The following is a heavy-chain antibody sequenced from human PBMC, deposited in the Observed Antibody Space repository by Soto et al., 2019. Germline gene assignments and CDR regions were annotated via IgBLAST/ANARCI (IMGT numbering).Heavy chain of an antibody. CDR2: ISAYNGNT. CDR1: GYTVTSYA. CDR3: ARGDPFGASYNQH. Sequence: SAAVSCQASGYTVTSYAISWVRQAPGQGLEWMGWISAYNGNTNYAQKLQGRVTMITDTSTSTAYMELRSLRSDDTAVYYCARGDPFGASYNQHWGPGTLVTVSA. J-gene: IGHJ4*02. D-gene: IGHD3-10*01. V-gene: IGHV1-18*01.